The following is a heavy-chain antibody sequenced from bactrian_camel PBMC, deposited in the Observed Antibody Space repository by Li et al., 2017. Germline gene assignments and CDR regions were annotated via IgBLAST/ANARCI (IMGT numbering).Heavy chain of an antibody. CDR2: IDSETYT. D-gene: IGHD3*01. Sequence: HVQLVESGGGSVQGGGSLRLYCTASEYRHCMGWFRQAPGKEREGVASIDSETYTTYADSVKGRFTISQDNAKRTVYLQINSLKPEDTAMYYCVVDYEFCLAYSMPKATYWGQGTQVTVS. CDR1: EYRHC. J-gene: IGHJ4*01. V-gene: IGHV3S53*01. CDR3: VVDYEFCLAYSMPKATY.